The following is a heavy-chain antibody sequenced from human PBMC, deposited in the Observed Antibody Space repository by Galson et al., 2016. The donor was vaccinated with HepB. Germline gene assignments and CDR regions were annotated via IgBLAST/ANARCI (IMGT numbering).Heavy chain of an antibody. CDR2: IYYSGDT. Sequence: LSLTCTVSGGSITSYYWSWIRQPPGKGLEWIGFIYYSGDTNNNPSLKSRVTLSVDMSKNQFSLELSSVTAADTAVYYCATTHITVRPRYYGMDDWGQGTPVAVSS. J-gene: IGHJ6*02. CDR3: ATTHITVRPRYYGMDD. D-gene: IGHD6-6*01. CDR1: GGSITSYY. V-gene: IGHV4-59*01.